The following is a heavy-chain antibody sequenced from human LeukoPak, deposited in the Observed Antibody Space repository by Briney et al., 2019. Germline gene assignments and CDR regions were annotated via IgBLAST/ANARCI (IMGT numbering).Heavy chain of an antibody. V-gene: IGHV3-30*18. CDR1: GFTFSSHG. J-gene: IGHJ4*02. Sequence: GGSLRLSCAASGFTFSSHGIHWVRQTPGKGLEWVAMISHDGRLKYYGDAMKGRFSISRDDSKNTVHLQMNSLRTEDTAVYYCAKDMRAVSFQIEYWGQGTSVTVSS. CDR2: ISHDGRLK. CDR3: AKDMRAVSFQIEY. D-gene: IGHD2-2*01.